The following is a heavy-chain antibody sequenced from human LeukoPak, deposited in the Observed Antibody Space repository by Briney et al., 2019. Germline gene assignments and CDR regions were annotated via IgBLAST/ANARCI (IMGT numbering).Heavy chain of an antibody. Sequence: GGSLRLSCAASGFTFSSYAMHWVRQAPGKGLEWVAVISYDGSNKYYADSVKGRFTISRDNSKNTLYLQMNSLRAEDTAVYYCAREVETYYYGSGSHNWFDPWGQGTLVTVSS. V-gene: IGHV3-30-3*01. CDR3: AREVETYYYGSGSHNWFDP. CDR1: GFTFSSYA. J-gene: IGHJ5*02. D-gene: IGHD3-10*01. CDR2: ISYDGSNK.